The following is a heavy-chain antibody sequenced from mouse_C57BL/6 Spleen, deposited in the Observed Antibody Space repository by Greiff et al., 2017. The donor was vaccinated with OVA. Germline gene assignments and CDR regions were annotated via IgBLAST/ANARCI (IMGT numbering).Heavy chain of an antibody. J-gene: IGHJ4*01. Sequence: EVKLVESGGGLVQPGGSMKLSCAASGFTFSDAWMDWVRQSPEKGLEWVAEIRNKANNHATYYAESVKGRFTISRDESKSSVYLQLNSVRAEDTGIYYCTRSPYYGNAMDYWGQGTSVTVSS. CDR1: GFTFSDAW. V-gene: IGHV6-6*01. CDR3: TRSPYYGNAMDY. D-gene: IGHD1-1*01. CDR2: IRNKANNHAT.